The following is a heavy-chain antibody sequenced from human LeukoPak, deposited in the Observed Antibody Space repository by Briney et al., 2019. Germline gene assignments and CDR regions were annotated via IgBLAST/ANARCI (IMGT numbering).Heavy chain of an antibody. V-gene: IGHV3-7*03. CDR2: LNPDESKR. Sequence: GGSPRLSCAASGFTFSSYSMNWVRQAPGKGLEWLANLNPDESKRFYVDSVKGRFTISRDNAKNSLYLQMSSLRAEDTAVYYCARGRDWACDYWGQGTLVTVSS. J-gene: IGHJ4*02. CDR3: ARGRDWACDY. CDR1: GFTFSSYS. D-gene: IGHD2-21*01.